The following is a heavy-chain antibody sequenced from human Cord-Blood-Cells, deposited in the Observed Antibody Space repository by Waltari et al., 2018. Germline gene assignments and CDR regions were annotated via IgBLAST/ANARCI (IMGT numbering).Heavy chain of an antibody. CDR1: GYTFTGYY. V-gene: IGHV1-2*02. CDR2: INPNSGGT. Sequence: QVQLVQSGAEVKKPGASVKVSCKASGYTFTGYYMPWVRHAPGQGLEWMGWINPNSGGTNYAQKFQGRVTMTRDTSISTAYMELSRLRSDDTAVYYCAFGGPMVRGALYAFDIWGQGTMVTVSS. J-gene: IGHJ3*02. D-gene: IGHD3-10*01. CDR3: AFGGPMVRGALYAFDI.